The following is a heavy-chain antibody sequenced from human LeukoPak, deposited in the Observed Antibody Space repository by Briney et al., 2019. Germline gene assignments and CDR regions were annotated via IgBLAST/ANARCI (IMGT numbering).Heavy chain of an antibody. J-gene: IGHJ4*02. V-gene: IGHV3-23*01. CDR3: AKGQGIAARPARGYYFDY. CDR2: ISGSGGST. Sequence: GGSLRLSCAASGFTFSSYAMSWVRQAPGKGLEWVSAISGSGGSTYYADSVKGRFTISRDNSKNTLYLQMNSLRAEDTAVYYCAKGQGIAARPARGYYFDYWGQGTLVTVSS. CDR1: GFTFSSYA. D-gene: IGHD6-6*01.